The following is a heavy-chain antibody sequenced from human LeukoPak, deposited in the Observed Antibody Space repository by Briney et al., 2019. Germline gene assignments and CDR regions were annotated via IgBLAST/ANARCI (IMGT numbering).Heavy chain of an antibody. J-gene: IGHJ6*02. CDR2: INHSGST. Sequence: PSETLSLTCAVYGGSFSGYYWSWIRQPPGKGLEWIGEINHSGSTNYNPSLKSRVTISVDTSKNQFSLKLSSVTAADTAVYYCAGGVVRYSSSWLGYYYGMDVWGQGTTVTVSS. D-gene: IGHD6-13*01. CDR1: GGSFSGYY. CDR3: AGGVVRYSSSWLGYYYGMDV. V-gene: IGHV4-34*01.